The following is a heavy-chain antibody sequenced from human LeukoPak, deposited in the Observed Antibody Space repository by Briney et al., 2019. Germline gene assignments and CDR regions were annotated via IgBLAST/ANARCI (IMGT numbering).Heavy chain of an antibody. D-gene: IGHD3-22*01. J-gene: IGHJ4*02. CDR1: GGTFSSYA. CDR2: IIPIFGTA. V-gene: IGHV1-69*13. CDR3: ALDISYYDSSGYWD. Sequence: SVKVSCKASGGTFSSYAISWVRQAPGQGLEWMGGIIPIFGTANYAQKFQGRVTITADESTSTAYMELSSLRSEDTAVYYCALDISYYDSSGYWDWGQGTLVTVSS.